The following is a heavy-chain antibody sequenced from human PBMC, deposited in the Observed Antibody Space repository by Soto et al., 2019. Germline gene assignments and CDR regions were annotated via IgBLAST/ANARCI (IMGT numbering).Heavy chain of an antibody. CDR2: INPSGGST. CDR1: GYTFTSYY. J-gene: IGHJ6*02. D-gene: IGHD2-2*01. CDR3: AYNKRSFYCSSTSCDYLGQRYYGMDV. Sequence: ASVKVSCKASGYTFTSYYMHWVRQAPGQGLEWMGIINPSGGSTSYAQKFQGRVTMTRDTSTSTVYMELSSLRSEDTAVHYCAYNKRSFYCSSTSCDYLGQRYYGMDVWGQGTTVTVSS. V-gene: IGHV1-46*01.